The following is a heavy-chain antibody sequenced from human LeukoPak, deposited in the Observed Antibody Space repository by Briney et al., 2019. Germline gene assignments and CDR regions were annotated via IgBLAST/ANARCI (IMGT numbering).Heavy chain of an antibody. CDR3: ARDGSFGPATATPPKIDAFDI. CDR2: IYYSGST. CDR1: GGSISSSSYY. V-gene: IGHV4-39*07. D-gene: IGHD2-15*01. Sequence: SETLSLTCTVSGGSISSSSYYWGWIRQPPGKGLEWIGSIYYSGSTYYNPSLKSRVTISVDKSKNHFSLKLSSVTAADTAVYYCARDGSFGPATATPPKIDAFDIWGQGTVVTVSS. J-gene: IGHJ3*02.